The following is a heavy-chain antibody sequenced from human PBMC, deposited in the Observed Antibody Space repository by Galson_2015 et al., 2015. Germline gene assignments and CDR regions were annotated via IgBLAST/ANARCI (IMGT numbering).Heavy chain of an antibody. CDR3: ARDLASTVAYFDH. J-gene: IGHJ4*02. CDR1: GFTFSSYW. D-gene: IGHD4-23*01. CDR2: IKQDGSEK. V-gene: IGHV3-7*01. Sequence: SLRLSCAASGFTFSSYWMSWVRQAPGKGLEWVANIKQDGSEKYYMDSVKGRFTISRDNVKNSLYLQMNSLRAEDTAVYYCARDLASTVAYFDHPGQGTLVPVSS.